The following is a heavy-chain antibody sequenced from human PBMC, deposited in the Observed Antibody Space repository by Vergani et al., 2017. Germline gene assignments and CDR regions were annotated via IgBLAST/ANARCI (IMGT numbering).Heavy chain of an antibody. CDR1: GFTFSSYG. CDR2: ISYDGSNT. Sequence: QVQLVESGGGVVQPGRSLRLSCAASGFTFSSYGMHWVRQAPGKGLEWVAVISYDGSNTYYADSVKGRFTISRDNSKYTLYLEMNSLRAEDTAVYYCAKSGGPHDFWSGYYYYYMDVWGKGTMVTVSS. CDR3: AKSGGPHDFWSGYYYYYMDV. D-gene: IGHD3-3*01. J-gene: IGHJ6*03. V-gene: IGHV3-30*18.